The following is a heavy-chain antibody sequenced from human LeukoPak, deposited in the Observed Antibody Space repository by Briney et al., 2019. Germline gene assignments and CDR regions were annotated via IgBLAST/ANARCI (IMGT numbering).Heavy chain of an antibody. CDR2: IYYSGST. V-gene: IGHV4-31*03. D-gene: IGHD3-10*01. CDR3: ARASSGSNYFDY. J-gene: IGHJ4*02. Sequence: SETLSLTCTVSGGSISSGGYYWSWIRQHPGKGLEWIGYIYYSGSTYYNPSLKSRVTISVDTSKNQFSLKLSSVTAADAAVYYCARASSGSNYFDYWGQGTLVTVSS. CDR1: GGSISSGGYY.